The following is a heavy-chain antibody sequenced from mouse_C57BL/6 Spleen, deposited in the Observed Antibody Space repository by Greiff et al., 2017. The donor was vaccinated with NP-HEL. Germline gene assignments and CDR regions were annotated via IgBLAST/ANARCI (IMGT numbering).Heavy chain of an antibody. J-gene: IGHJ4*01. CDR1: GYTFTSYW. V-gene: IGHV1-55*01. D-gene: IGHD1-1*01. CDR3: ASKSRRGSSYDAMDY. CDR2: IYPGSGST. Sequence: VQLQQSGAELVKPGASVKMSCTASGYTFTSYWITWVKQRPGQGLEWIGDIYPGSGSTNYNEKFKSKATLTGAKSSSTAYLQLTSLTSEDAAVYNCASKSRRGSSYDAMDYWGQGTSVTVSS.